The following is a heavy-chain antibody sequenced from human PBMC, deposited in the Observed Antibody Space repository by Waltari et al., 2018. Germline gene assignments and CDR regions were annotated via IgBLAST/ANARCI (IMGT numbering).Heavy chain of an antibody. V-gene: IGHV3-33*01. CDR3: ARDHPRELHFDY. CDR2: IWYDGSNK. CDR1: GFTFSSYG. D-gene: IGHD1-26*01. J-gene: IGHJ4*02. Sequence: QVQLVESGGGVVQPGRSLRLSCAASGFTFSSYGMHWVRQAPGKGLEWVAVIWYDGSNKYYADSVKVRFTISRDNSKNRLYLQMNSLRAEDTAVYDCARDHPRELHFDYWGQGTLVTVSS.